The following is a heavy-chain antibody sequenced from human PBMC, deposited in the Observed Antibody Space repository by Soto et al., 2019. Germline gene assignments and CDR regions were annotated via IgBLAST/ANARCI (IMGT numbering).Heavy chain of an antibody. CDR3: ARDGEDIVVVVADNWFDP. Sequence: QVQLVQSGAEVKKPGASVKVSCKASGYTFTSYGISWVRQAPGQGLEWMGWISAYNGNTNYAQKLQGRVTMTTDTPTSTAYMELRGLRSDDTAVYYCARDGEDIVVVVADNWFDPWGQGTLVTVSS. V-gene: IGHV1-18*01. CDR2: ISAYNGNT. J-gene: IGHJ5*02. D-gene: IGHD2-15*01. CDR1: GYTFTSYG.